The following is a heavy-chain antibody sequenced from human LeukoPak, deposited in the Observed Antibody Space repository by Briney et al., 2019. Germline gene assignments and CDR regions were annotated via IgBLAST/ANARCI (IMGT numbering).Heavy chain of an antibody. V-gene: IGHV3-7*01. Sequence: PGGSLRLSCAASGFTFSSYWMSWVRQAPGKGLEWVANIKQGGSEKYYADSVKGRFTISRDNSKNTLYLQMNSLRAEDTAVYYCARVAWERADYWGQGTLVTVSS. CDR3: ARVAWERADY. CDR1: GFTFSSYW. CDR2: IKQGGSEK. D-gene: IGHD1-26*01. J-gene: IGHJ4*02.